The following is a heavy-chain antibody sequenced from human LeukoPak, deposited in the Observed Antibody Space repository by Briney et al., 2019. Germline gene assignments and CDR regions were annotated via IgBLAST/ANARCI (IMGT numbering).Heavy chain of an antibody. V-gene: IGHV5-51*01. D-gene: IGHD1-20*01. CDR3: ARLSRDYNWNYFDY. CDR1: GYIFTSCS. Sequence: GESLKISCKGSGYIFTSCSIGWVRQMPGKGLEWMGIIYPGDSDTRYSPSFQDQVTISADQSLSTAYLQWSSLKASDTAMYYCARLSRDYNWNYFDYWGQGTLVTVSS. J-gene: IGHJ4*02. CDR2: IYPGDSDT.